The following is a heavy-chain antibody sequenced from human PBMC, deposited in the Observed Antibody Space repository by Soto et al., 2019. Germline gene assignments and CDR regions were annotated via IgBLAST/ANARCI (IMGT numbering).Heavy chain of an antibody. CDR2: INHSGST. Sequence: LSLTCAVYGGSFSGYYWSWIRQPPGKGLEWIGEINHSGSTNYNPSLKSRVTISVDTSKNQFSLKLSSVTAADTAVYYCARGPPYYYGSGSFGNGYYYYVMYVWGQGTTVTVSS. CDR1: GGSFSGYY. V-gene: IGHV4-34*01. D-gene: IGHD3-10*01. J-gene: IGHJ6*02. CDR3: ARGPPYYYGSGSFGNGYYYYVMYV.